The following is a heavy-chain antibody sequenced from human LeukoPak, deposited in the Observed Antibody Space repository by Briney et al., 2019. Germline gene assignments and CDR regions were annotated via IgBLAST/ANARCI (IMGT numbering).Heavy chain of an antibody. J-gene: IGHJ5*02. Sequence: SETLSLTCAVSGGSISSSNWWSWVRQPPGKGLEWIGEIYHSGSTYYNPSLKSRVTISVDKSKNQFSLKLSSVTAADTAVYYCARDQYVAAAGYNWFDPWGQGTLVTVSS. D-gene: IGHD6-13*01. CDR3: ARDQYVAAAGYNWFDP. CDR1: GGSISSSNW. CDR2: IYHSGST. V-gene: IGHV4-4*02.